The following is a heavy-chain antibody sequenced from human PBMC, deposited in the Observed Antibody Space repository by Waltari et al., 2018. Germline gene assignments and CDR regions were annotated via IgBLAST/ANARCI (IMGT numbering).Heavy chain of an antibody. J-gene: IGHJ4*02. CDR1: GFRIGTYA. D-gene: IGHD6-19*01. CDR3: AKDHPSDGWPAFDS. CDR2: ITRQATT. V-gene: IGHV3-23*01. Sequence: LESGGGLAQPGGSLRLPCAAYGFRIGTYAMSLVIRAPGKGLEWCSSITRQATTYYAGSVRGRFVISRDDSDNKVHLQMNGLNADDTATYYCAKDHPSDGWPAFDSWGQGTQVIVSS.